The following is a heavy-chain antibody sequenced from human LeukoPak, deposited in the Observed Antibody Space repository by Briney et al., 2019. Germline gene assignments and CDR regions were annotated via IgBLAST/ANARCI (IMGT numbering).Heavy chain of an antibody. D-gene: IGHD3-22*01. CDR3: ARGPYSYDSSGAFDI. J-gene: IGHJ3*02. Sequence: PSETLSLTCIVSGGSISSYYWSWIRQSPGKGLEWIGYIYYSGSTNYNPSLKSRVTISVDTSKNQFSLKLSSVTAADTAVYFCARGPYSYDSSGAFDIWGQGTMVTVSS. CDR2: IYYSGST. V-gene: IGHV4-59*08. CDR1: GGSISSYY.